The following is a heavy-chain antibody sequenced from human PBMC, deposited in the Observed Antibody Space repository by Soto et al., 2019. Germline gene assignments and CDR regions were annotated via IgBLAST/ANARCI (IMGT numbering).Heavy chain of an antibody. CDR1: GYRFTSYW. J-gene: IGHJ4*02. CDR2: IDPSNSYT. CDR3: AFLDTSLDFDF. Sequence: PGESLEISCKGSGYRFTSYWISWVRQMPGKGLEWMGRIDPSNSYTHYSPSFHGHVTISADNSISTAYLQWSNLRASDTAIYYCAFLDTSLDFDFWGQGTLVTVSS. V-gene: IGHV5-10-1*01. D-gene: IGHD3-3*02.